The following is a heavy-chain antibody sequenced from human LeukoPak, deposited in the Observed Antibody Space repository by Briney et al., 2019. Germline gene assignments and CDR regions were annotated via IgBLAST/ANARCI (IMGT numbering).Heavy chain of an antibody. CDR2: IYTSGST. CDR3: ARNGYSSSWDAFDI. CDR1: GGSISSYY. Sequence: SETLSLTCTVSGGSISSYYWSWIRQPAGKGLEWIGRIYTSGSTNYNPSLKSRVTMSVDTSKNQFSLKLSSVTAADTAVYYCARNGYSSSWDAFDIQGQGAMVTVSS. J-gene: IGHJ3*02. D-gene: IGHD6-13*01. V-gene: IGHV4-4*07.